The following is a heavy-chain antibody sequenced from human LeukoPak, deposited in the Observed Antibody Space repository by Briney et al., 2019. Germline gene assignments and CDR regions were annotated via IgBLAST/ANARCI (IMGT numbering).Heavy chain of an antibody. CDR3: ARDAYCSSTSCKEYFDL. V-gene: IGHV3-74*01. CDR2: INSDGSST. J-gene: IGHJ2*01. CDR1: GFTFSSYW. D-gene: IGHD2-2*01. Sequence: GGSLRLSCAASGFTFSSYWMHWVRQAPGKGLVWVSRINSDGSSTNYADSVKGRFTISRDNAKNSLYLQMNSLRAEDPAVYYCARDAYCSSTSCKEYFDLWGRGTLVTVSS.